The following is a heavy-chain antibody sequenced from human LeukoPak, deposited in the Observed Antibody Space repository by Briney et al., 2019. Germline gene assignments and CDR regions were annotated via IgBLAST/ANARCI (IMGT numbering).Heavy chain of an antibody. CDR2: IWYGGSNK. Sequence: GGSLRLSCAASGFTFSSYGMHWVRQAPGKGLEWVAVIWYGGSNKYYADSVKGRFTISRDNSKNTLYLQMNSLRAEDTAVYYCAKDRGEEGSWGAFDYWGQGTLVTVSS. V-gene: IGHV3-30*02. D-gene: IGHD6-13*01. J-gene: IGHJ4*02. CDR1: GFTFSSYG. CDR3: AKDRGEEGSWGAFDY.